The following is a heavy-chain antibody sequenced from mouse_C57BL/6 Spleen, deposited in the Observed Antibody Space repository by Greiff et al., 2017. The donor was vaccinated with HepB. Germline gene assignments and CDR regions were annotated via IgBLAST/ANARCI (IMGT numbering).Heavy chain of an antibody. CDR1: GYTFTSYW. CDR3: ARTRVHGYDEYFDV. Sequence: QVQLQQSGAELVIPGASVKLSCKASGYTFTSYWMHWVKQRPGQGLEWIGEIDPSDSYTNYNQKFKGKSTLTVDKSSSTAYMQLSSLTSEDSAVYYCARTRVHGYDEYFDVWGTGTTVTVSS. CDR2: IDPSDSYT. J-gene: IGHJ1*03. V-gene: IGHV1-69*01. D-gene: IGHD2-2*01.